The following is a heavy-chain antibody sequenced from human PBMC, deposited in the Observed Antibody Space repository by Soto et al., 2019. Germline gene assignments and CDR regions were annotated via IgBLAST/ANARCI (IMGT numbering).Heavy chain of an antibody. V-gene: IGHV1-69*02. CDR2: IIPILGIA. J-gene: IGHJ5*02. D-gene: IGHD2-15*01. Sequence: SVKVSCKASGGTFSSYTISWVRQAPGQGLEWMGRIIPILGIANYAQKFQGRVTITADKSTSTAYMELSSLRSEDTAVYYCARVPCSGGSCYSGSNWFDPWGQGTLVTVSS. CDR1: GGTFSSYT. CDR3: ARVPCSGGSCYSGSNWFDP.